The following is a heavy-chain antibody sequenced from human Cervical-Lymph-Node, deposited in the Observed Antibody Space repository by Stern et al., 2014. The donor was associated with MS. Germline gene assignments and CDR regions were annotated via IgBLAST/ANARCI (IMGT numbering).Heavy chain of an antibody. V-gene: IGHV3-21*01. CDR1: GFTFSSYS. J-gene: IGHJ4*02. CDR3: ARGRGGNYRYYFDY. D-gene: IGHD4-23*01. CDR2: ISSGGSYI. Sequence: EVQLVESGGGLVKPGGSLRLSCAASGFTFSSYSMNWVRQAPGKGLEWVASISSGGSYIYYADSLKGRFTISRDNAKNSLYLQMNSLRAEDTAVYYCARGRGGNYRYYFDYWCQGTLVTVSS.